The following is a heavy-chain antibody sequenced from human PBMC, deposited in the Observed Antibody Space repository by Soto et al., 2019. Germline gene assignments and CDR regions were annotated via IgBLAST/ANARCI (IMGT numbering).Heavy chain of an antibody. CDR2: ISYDGSNK. D-gene: IGHD2-21*02. J-gene: IGHJ4*02. CDR1: GFTFSSYA. V-gene: IGHV3-30-3*01. CDR3: ARDWGHCGGDCYSGFDY. Sequence: QVQLVESGGGVVQPGRSLRLSCAASGFTFSSYAMHWVRQAPGKGLEWVAVISYDGSNKYYADSVKGRFTISRDTSKNTLYLQMNSLRAEDTAVYYCARDWGHCGGDCYSGFDYWGQGTLVTVSS.